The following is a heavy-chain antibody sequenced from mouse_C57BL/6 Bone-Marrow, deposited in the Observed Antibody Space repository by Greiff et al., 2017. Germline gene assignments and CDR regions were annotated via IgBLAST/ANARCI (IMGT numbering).Heavy chain of an antibody. CDR1: GYTFTGYW. J-gene: IGHJ3*01. CDR3: ARWDYYYGSSAWFAY. Sequence: QVQLKQSGAELMKPGASVKLSCKATGYTFTGYWIEWVKQRPGHGLEWIGEILPGSGSTNYNEKFKGKATFTADTSSNTAYMQLSSLTTEDSAIYYCARWDYYYGSSAWFAYWGQGTLVTVSA. CDR2: ILPGSGST. D-gene: IGHD1-1*01. V-gene: IGHV1-9*01.